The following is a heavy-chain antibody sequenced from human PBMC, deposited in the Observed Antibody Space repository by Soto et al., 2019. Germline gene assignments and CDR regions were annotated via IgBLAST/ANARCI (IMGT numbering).Heavy chain of an antibody. J-gene: IGHJ6*02. D-gene: IGHD3-3*02. CDR2: IIPIFGTA. Sequence: QVQLVQSGAEVKKPGSSVKVSCKASGGTFSSYAISWVRQAPGQGLEWMGGIIPIFGTANYAQKFQGRVTITASEASNTVYVELSGLRSAETAVYYCAREGVLVPYGMDVCGQGTTVTVSS. V-gene: IGHV1-69*12. CDR1: GGTFSSYA. CDR3: AREGVLVPYGMDV.